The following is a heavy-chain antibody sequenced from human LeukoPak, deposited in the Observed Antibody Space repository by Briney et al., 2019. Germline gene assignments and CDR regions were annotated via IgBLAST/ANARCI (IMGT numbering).Heavy chain of an antibody. D-gene: IGHD5-12*01. CDR3: AKRHSGYDFFDY. CDR1: GYTFTSYY. CDR2: IYPGDSDT. Sequence: VASVKVSCKASGYTFTSYYMHWVRQAPGQGLEWMGTIYPGDSDTRYSPSFRGQVTISVDKSISTAYLQWSSLKASDTAMYYCAKRHSGYDFFDYWGQGTLVTVSS. V-gene: IGHV5-51*01. J-gene: IGHJ4*02.